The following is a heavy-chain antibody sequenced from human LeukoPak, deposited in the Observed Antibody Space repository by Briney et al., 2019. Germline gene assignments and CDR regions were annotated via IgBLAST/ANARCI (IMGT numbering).Heavy chain of an antibody. CDR2: IGIGGDT. D-gene: IGHD3-16*01. J-gene: IGHJ3*01. V-gene: IGHV3-13*04. Sequence: PGGSLRLSCAASGFTFSGYDMHWVRQPTGKGLEWVSAIGIGGDTYYPGSVKGRFTMSRENAKNSLYLQMNSLRAGDTAVYYCARGNVHAFDLWGQGTMVTVSS. CDR3: ARGNVHAFDL. CDR1: GFTFSGYD.